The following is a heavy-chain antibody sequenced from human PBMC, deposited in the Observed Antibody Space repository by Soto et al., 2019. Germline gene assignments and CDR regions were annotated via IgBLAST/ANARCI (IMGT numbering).Heavy chain of an antibody. V-gene: IGHV1-69*13. CDR2: VIPIFGSA. D-gene: IGHD3-3*02. CDR3: ARDFASNKYYLHS. J-gene: IGHJ4*02. CDR1: GGTFNSYI. Sequence: SVKVSCKTSGGTFNSYIITWVRQAPGQGLEWMGGVIPIFGSADYAQKLQGRVTITADESTSTAYMELSSLRSEDTAVYYCARDFASNKYYLHSWGQGTQLTVYS.